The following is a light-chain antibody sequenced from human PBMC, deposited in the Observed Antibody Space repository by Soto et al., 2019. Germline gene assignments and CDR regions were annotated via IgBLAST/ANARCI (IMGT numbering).Light chain of an antibody. CDR1: RTVHSN. CDR2: GAS. Sequence: IGMTQSPATVSASPGDRVTLSCRASRTVHSNVAWYQHKPGRAPRLLLYGASFRATGMPARFSGSGFGTEFTLTISSLQSEDVAVYYCQQYNNWPRTFGQGTKVDIK. CDR3: QQYNNWPRT. V-gene: IGKV3-15*01. J-gene: IGKJ1*01.